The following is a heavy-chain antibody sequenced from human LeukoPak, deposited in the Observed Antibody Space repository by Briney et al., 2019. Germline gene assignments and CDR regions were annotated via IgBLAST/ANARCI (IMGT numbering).Heavy chain of an antibody. CDR3: ARLLLRAAFDV. J-gene: IGHJ3*01. V-gene: IGHV4-4*09. D-gene: IGHD1-26*01. CDR2: VYTSGST. CDR1: GGSFTSYY. Sequence: SGTLSLTCTVSGGSFTSYYWSWVRLPPGKGLEGIGYVYTSGSTNYNPSLKSRVTISVDTSKNQFSLKLNSVTAADTAVYYCARLLLRAAFDVWGQGTAVTVSS.